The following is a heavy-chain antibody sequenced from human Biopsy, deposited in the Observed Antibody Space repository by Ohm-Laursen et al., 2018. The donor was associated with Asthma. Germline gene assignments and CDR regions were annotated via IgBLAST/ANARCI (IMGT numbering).Heavy chain of an antibody. J-gene: IGHJ3*02. CDR3: ARQSGQDYGDSSGFDI. Sequence: SLRLSCAASGFTVSSNYMSWVRQAPGKGLEWVSSITGSGGFTYYADSVKGRFTISRGNSRNRLYLQINRLTVEDSAVYFCARQSGQDYGDSSGFDIWGQGTKVAVSS. CDR2: ITGSGGFT. V-gene: IGHV3-66*03. D-gene: IGHD3-22*01. CDR1: GFTVSSNY.